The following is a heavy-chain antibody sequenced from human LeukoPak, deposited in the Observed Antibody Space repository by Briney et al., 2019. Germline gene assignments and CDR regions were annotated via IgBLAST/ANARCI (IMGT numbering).Heavy chain of an antibody. V-gene: IGHV3-74*01. CDR2: IDSDGSGT. CDR3: ARGTAAAAGIDY. Sequence: GGSLRLSCAASGFTFSSYWMHWVRQAPGKGLVWVSHIDSDGSGTTYGDSAKGRFTISRDNAKNTLYLQMNSLRAEDTAVYYCARGTAAAAGIDYWGQGILVAVSS. CDR1: GFTFSSYW. J-gene: IGHJ4*02. D-gene: IGHD6-13*01.